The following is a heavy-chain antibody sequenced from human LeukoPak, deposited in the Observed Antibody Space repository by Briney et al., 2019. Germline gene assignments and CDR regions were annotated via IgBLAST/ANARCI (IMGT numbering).Heavy chain of an antibody. D-gene: IGHD3-22*01. CDR2: INHSGST. V-gene: IGHV4-34*01. CDR3: ARDPSASAGYYYDPYYFDY. CDR1: GGSFSGYY. J-gene: IGHJ4*02. Sequence: SETLSLTCAVYGGSFSGYYWSWIRQPPGKGLEWIGEINHSGSTNYNPSLKSRVTISVDTSKNQFSLQLNSVTPEDTAVYYCARDPSASAGYYYDPYYFDYWGQGTLVTVSS.